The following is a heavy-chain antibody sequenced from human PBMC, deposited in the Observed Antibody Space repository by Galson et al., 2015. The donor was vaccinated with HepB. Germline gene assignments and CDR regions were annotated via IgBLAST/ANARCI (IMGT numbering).Heavy chain of an antibody. CDR3: AESVYGSSPVQH. J-gene: IGHJ1*01. D-gene: IGHD6-13*01. CDR1: SSYG. CDR2: MSYDGRNK. Sequence: SSYGMHWVRQAPGKGLEWVAFMSYDGRNKYYADSEKGRFTISRDNSKNTLYLQMTSLRAEDTAVYYCAESVYGSSPVQHWGQGTLVTVSS. V-gene: IGHV3-30*18.